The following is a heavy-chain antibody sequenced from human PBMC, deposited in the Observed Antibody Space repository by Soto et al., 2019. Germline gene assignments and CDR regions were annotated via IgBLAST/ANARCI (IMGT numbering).Heavy chain of an antibody. CDR3: ARAGENYGSGTFSPPLRHYFNS. V-gene: IGHV1-46*01. Sequence: QVQLVQSGTEVKKPGASVKVSCKASGYTFTTHYMHWVRQAPGHGLEWMGTINPNGGRTTYALKFQGRVSMPSDTSTNTVYVELTSLRSEDTAVYYCARAGENYGSGTFSPPLRHYFNSWCQGTLVTVSS. D-gene: IGHD3-10*01. J-gene: IGHJ4*02. CDR1: GYTFTTHY. CDR2: INPNGGRT.